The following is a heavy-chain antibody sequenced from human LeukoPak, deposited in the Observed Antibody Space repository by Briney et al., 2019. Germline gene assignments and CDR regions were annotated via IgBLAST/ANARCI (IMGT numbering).Heavy chain of an antibody. CDR3: AREGHYDILTGYSPVEYYYYYMDV. D-gene: IGHD3-9*01. V-gene: IGHV3-30*04. CDR1: GVTFSTYA. CDR2: MSYDGSDK. Sequence: GRSLRLSCAASGVTFSTYAVHWVRQAPGKGLEWVSVMSYDGSDKHYADSVKGRFTISRDNSKNTLYLHINSLRAEDTAVYYCAREGHYDILTGYSPVEYYYYYMDVWGKGTTVTVSS. J-gene: IGHJ6*03.